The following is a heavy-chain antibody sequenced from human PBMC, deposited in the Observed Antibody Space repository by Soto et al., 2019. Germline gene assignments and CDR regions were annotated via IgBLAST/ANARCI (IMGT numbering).Heavy chain of an antibody. CDR2: IYYSGST. CDR3: ASGVRGYFDY. J-gene: IGHJ4*02. CDR1: GGSISSGDYY. Sequence: SETLSLTCTVSGGSISSGDYYWSWIRQPPGKGLEWIGYIYYSGSTYFNPSLKSRVTISVDTSKNQFSLKLSSVTAADTAVYYCASGVRGYFDYWGQGTLVTVSS. D-gene: IGHD3-10*01. V-gene: IGHV4-30-4*01.